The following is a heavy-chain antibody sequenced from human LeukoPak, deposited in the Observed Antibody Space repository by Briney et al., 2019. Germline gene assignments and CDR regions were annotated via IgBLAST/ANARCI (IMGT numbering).Heavy chain of an antibody. CDR1: GGTFSSYA. Sequence: GASVKVSCKASGGTFSSYAISWVRQAPGQGLEWMGRIIPIFGIANYAQKFQGRVTITADKSTSTAYMELSSLRSEDTAVYCCARDPGMPEGGYGMDVWGQGTTVTVSS. D-gene: IGHD2-2*01. CDR2: IIPIFGIA. J-gene: IGHJ6*02. V-gene: IGHV1-69*04. CDR3: ARDPGMPEGGYGMDV.